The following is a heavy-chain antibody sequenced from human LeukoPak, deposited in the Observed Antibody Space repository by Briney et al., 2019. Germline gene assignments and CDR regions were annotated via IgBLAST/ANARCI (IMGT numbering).Heavy chain of an antibody. CDR1: GFTFSSYA. J-gene: IGHJ4*02. Sequence: PGGSLRLSRAASGFTFSSYAMSWVRQAPGKGLEWVSAISGSGGSTYYTDSVKGRFTISRDNSKNTLYLQMNSLRAEDTAVYYCAKDPDYYDSSGYSHFDYWGQGTLVTVSS. CDR2: ISGSGGST. D-gene: IGHD3-22*01. V-gene: IGHV3-23*01. CDR3: AKDPDYYDSSGYSHFDY.